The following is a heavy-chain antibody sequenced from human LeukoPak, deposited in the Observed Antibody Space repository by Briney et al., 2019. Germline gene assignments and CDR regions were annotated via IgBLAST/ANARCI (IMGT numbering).Heavy chain of an antibody. CDR3: ASTSNSALGLPYFDH. D-gene: IGHD5-18*01. Sequence: SETLSLTCTVSGGSISSYYWSWIRQAAGKGLEWIGRIYTSGSTNYNPSLKSPVTMSVDTSKNQFSLKVSSVTAADTAVYYCASTSNSALGLPYFDHWGQGSLVTVSS. V-gene: IGHV4-4*07. CDR1: GGSISSYY. J-gene: IGHJ4*02. CDR2: IYTSGST.